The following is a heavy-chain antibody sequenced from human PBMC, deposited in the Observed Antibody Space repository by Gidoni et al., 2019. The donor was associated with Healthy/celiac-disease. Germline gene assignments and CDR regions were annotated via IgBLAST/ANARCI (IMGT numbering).Heavy chain of an antibody. CDR1: GGPISSSSYS. V-gene: IGHV4-39*01. Sequence: QLQLQESGPGLVKPSETLSLTCTVSGGPISSSSYSWGWIRQPPGKWLEWIGSIYYSGRTYYNPSLKSRVTISVDTSKNQFSRKLSAVTAADTAVYYCASRTIFGVGFDYWGQGTLVTVSS. D-gene: IGHD3-3*01. CDR2: IYYSGRT. J-gene: IGHJ4*02. CDR3: ASRTIFGVGFDY.